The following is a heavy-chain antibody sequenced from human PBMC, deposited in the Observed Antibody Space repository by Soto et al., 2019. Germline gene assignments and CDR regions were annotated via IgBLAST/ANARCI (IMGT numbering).Heavy chain of an antibody. J-gene: IGHJ4*02. CDR2: FYYSGST. D-gene: IGHD6-19*01. CDR1: GGSISSSSYY. Sequence: QLQLQESGPGLVKPSETLSLTCTVSGGSISSSSYYWGWIRQPPGKGLEWIGSFYYSGSTYYNPSLKSRVTISVDTSKNPFSLKLSSLTAADTAVYYCARLWGGAVADYWGQGTLVTVSS. CDR3: ARLWGGAVADY. V-gene: IGHV4-39*01.